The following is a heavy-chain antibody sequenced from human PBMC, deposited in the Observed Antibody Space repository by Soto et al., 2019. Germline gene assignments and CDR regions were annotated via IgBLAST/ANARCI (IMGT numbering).Heavy chain of an antibody. CDR2: IYWVDDK. Sequence: QITLKESGPTLVKPTQTLTLTCTFSGFSLSTSGVGVGWIRQPPGKALEWLALIYWVDDKRYSPSLKSRLTITKDTSKNQVVLTMTNMDPVDTGTYYCAFHSCGSSWYCWFDPWGQGTLVTVSS. D-gene: IGHD6-13*01. CDR1: GFSLSTSGVG. CDR3: AFHSCGSSWYCWFDP. V-gene: IGHV2-5*02. J-gene: IGHJ5*02.